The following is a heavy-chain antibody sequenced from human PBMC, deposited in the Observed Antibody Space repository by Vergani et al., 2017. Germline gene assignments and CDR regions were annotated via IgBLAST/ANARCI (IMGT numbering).Heavy chain of an antibody. V-gene: IGHV1-69*11. CDR2: IIPSLATT. Sequence: QVQLVQSGAEMKKPGASVRVTCKTSGYTFTDSYIHWVRQAPGQGPEWMGSIIPSLATTIYAQKFQGRVTITADESTSTAYMELSSLKSEDTAVFYCARATCSGGSCYRGFEYWGQGSLITVSS. J-gene: IGHJ4*02. D-gene: IGHD2-15*01. CDR3: ARATCSGGSCYRGFEY. CDR1: GYTFTDSY.